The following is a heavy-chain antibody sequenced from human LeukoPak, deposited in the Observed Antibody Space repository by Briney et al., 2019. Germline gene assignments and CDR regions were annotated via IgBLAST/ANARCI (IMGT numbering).Heavy chain of an antibody. CDR1: GFTFSSYS. J-gene: IGHJ3*01. CDR3: ARDYGSTDYYLDAFDV. CDR2: ISSSSSYI. Sequence: KPGGSLRLSCAASGFTFSSYSMNWVRQAPGKGLEWVSSISSSSSYIYYADSVKGRFTISRDNAKNSLYLQMNSLRAEDTAVYYCARDYGSTDYYLDAFDVWGPGTRVAVSS. V-gene: IGHV3-21*01. D-gene: IGHD3-22*01.